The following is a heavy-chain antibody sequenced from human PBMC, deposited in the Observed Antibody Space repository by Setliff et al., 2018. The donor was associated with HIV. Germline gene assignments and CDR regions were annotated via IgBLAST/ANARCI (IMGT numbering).Heavy chain of an antibody. Sequence: VASVKVSCKASGYTFTGYDIHWVRQAPGQGLEWMGRISPNSGDTNYAQKFQGRVAMTRDTSISAAYMDLTRLRSDDTAVYYCAREDHYDRFLDHWGQGALVTVSS. CDR1: GYTFTGYD. D-gene: IGHD3-22*01. V-gene: IGHV1-2*06. CDR2: ISPNSGDT. J-gene: IGHJ5*02. CDR3: AREDHYDRFLDH.